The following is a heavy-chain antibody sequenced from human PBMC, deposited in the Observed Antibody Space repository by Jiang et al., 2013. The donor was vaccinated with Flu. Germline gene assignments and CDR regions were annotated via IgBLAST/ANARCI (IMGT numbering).Heavy chain of an antibody. J-gene: IGHJ4*02. CDR1: GFTLSRYA. CDR2: ISGSGGSA. Sequence: QLLESGGGLVQPGGSLRLSCVASGFTLSRYAMSWVRQAPGKGLEWVSAISGSGGSAFYADSVKGRFTISRDNSKNTLYVQMNSLRAEDTAIYYCARKYDSSGYYDYWGQGT. V-gene: IGHV3-23*01. D-gene: IGHD3-22*01. CDR3: ARKYDSSGYYDY.